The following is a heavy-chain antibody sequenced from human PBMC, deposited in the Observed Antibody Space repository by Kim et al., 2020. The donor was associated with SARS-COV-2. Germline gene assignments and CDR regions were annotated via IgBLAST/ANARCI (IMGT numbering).Heavy chain of an antibody. D-gene: IGHD3-10*01. CDR3: ALLTFV. CDR2: VSCSGSTI. CDR1: GFTFSSYS. J-gene: IGHJ4*02. Sequence: GGSLRLSCAASGFTFSSYSMHWVRQAPGKGLEWVSYVSCSGSTIYYADSVKGRFIISRDNAKNSLYLQMNSLRDEDTAVYYCALLTFVWGQGTLVIVSS. V-gene: IGHV3-48*02.